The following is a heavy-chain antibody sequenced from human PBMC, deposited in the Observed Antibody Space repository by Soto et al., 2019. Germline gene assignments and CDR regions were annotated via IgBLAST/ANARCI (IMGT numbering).Heavy chain of an antibody. D-gene: IGHD3-9*01. J-gene: IGHJ6*02. CDR2: INSDGSST. Sequence: GGSLRLSCAASGFTFSSYWMHWVRQAPGKGLVWVSRINSDGSSTSYADSVKGRFSISRDNAKNTLYLQMNSLRAEDTAVYYYAGWGYILTGYSYYYGMDVWGQGTTVTVSS. V-gene: IGHV3-74*01. CDR3: AGWGYILTGYSYYYGMDV. CDR1: GFTFSSYW.